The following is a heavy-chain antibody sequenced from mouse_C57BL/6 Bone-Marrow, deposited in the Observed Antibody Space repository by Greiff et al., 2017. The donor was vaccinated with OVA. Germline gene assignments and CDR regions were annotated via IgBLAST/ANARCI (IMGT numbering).Heavy chain of an antibody. J-gene: IGHJ2*02. CDR2: IAPSDSYI. D-gene: IGHD1-1*01. CDR3: AHYGSRLYLHY. V-gene: IGHV1-59*01. CDR1: GYTFTNYW. Sequence: QVQLQQSGAELVRPGTSVKLSCKASGYTFTNYWMHWVKQRPGQGLEWVGVIAPSDSYINSNQKFKGRATLTVDTSSSTAYLHLSSLTAEDSAVYYCAHYGSRLYLHYWGQGTSLTVSS.